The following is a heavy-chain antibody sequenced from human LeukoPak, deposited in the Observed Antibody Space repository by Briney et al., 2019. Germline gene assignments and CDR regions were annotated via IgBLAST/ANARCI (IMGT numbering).Heavy chain of an antibody. Sequence: SETLSLTCAVYGGSFRGYYWSGIRQPPGKGLEWIGEINHSGSTNYNPSLKSRVTISVDTSKNQFSLKLSSVTAADTAVYYCARGLVGDILTGYYLDYWGQGTLVTVSS. D-gene: IGHD3-9*01. CDR2: INHSGST. J-gene: IGHJ4*02. V-gene: IGHV4-34*01. CDR1: GGSFRGYY. CDR3: ARGLVGDILTGYYLDY.